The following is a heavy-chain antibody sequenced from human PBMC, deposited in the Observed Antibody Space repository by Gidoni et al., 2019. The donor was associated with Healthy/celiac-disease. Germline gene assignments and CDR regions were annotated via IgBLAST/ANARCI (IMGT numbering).Heavy chain of an antibody. CDR2: IYYSGST. CDR3: ARVGDYYDSSGYYWFDP. J-gene: IGHJ5*02. CDR1: GGPISSYY. D-gene: IGHD3-22*01. V-gene: IGHV4-59*01. Sequence: QVQLQESGPGLVKPSVTLSLTCTVSGGPISSYYWSWIRQPPGKGLEWIGYIYYSGSTNYNPSLKSRVTISVDTSKNQFSLKLSSVTAADTAVYYCARVGDYYDSSGYYWFDPWGQGTLVTVSS.